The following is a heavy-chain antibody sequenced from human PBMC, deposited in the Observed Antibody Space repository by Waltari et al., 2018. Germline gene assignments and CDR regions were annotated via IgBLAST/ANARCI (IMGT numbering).Heavy chain of an antibody. CDR1: GFTFNTYT. D-gene: IGHD6-13*01. V-gene: IGHV3-21*02. Sequence: EVQLVESGGGLVKPGGSLRLPCAASGFTFNTYTMNWVRQAPGKGLEWVSYISSTSSDIYYADSVKGRFTISRDNAKSSLYLQLNSLRAEDTAVYYCAGGYSSYYGMDVWGQGTTVTVSS. J-gene: IGHJ6*02. CDR2: ISSTSSDI. CDR3: AGGYSSYYGMDV.